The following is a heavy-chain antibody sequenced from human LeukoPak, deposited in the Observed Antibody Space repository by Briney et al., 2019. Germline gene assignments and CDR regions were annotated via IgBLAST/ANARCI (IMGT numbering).Heavy chain of an antibody. D-gene: IGHD1-1*01. Sequence: SETLSLTCTVSGGSISSYYWSWIRQPPGKGLEWIGYIYYSGSTNYNPSLKSRVTISVDTSKNQFSLKLSSVTAADTAVYYCAGSVPHDPPFGPWGQGTLVTVSS. CDR2: IYYSGST. CDR3: AGSVPHDPPFGP. V-gene: IGHV4-59*01. J-gene: IGHJ5*02. CDR1: GGSISSYY.